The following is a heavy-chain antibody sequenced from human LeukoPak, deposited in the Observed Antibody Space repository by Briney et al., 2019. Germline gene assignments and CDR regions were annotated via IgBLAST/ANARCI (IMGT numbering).Heavy chain of an antibody. CDR1: GFAFSRYW. J-gene: IGHJ3*02. CDR3: ARARATVTRISSFDI. V-gene: IGHV3-74*01. Sequence: PGGSLRLSCAASGFAFSRYWMHWVRQAPGKGLVWVSRVNGDGSTTTYADSVKGRFTISRDNAKNTLYLQMNSLRADDTAVYYCARARATVTRISSFDIWGQGTMVTVS. D-gene: IGHD4-17*01. CDR2: VNGDGSTT.